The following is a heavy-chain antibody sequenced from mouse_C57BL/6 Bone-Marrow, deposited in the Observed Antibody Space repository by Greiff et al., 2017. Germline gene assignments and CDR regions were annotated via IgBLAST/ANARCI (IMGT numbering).Heavy chain of an antibody. D-gene: IGHD2-3*01. V-gene: IGHV1-80*01. CDR2: IYPGDGDT. CDR3: ARRGRWLLFDY. CDR1: GYAFSSYW. J-gene: IGHJ2*01. Sequence: QFQLQQSGAELVKPGASVKISCKASGYAFSSYWMNWVKQRPGKGLEWIGQIYPGDGDTNYNGKFKGKATLTADKSSSTAYMQLSSLTSEDSAVYFGARRGRWLLFDYWGQGTTLTVSS.